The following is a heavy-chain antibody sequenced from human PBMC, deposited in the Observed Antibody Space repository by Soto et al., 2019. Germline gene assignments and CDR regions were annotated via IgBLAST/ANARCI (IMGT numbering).Heavy chain of an antibody. CDR2: ISKSGSST. Sequence: FLRLSCEASGFTFSSYEMNWVRQAPGKGLEWVAYISKSGSSTSYPDSVRGRFTISRDNAQNSLYLQINSLRVEDTAVYYCARESGTLPDYWGQGALVTV. CDR3: ARESGTLPDY. V-gene: IGHV3-48*03. J-gene: IGHJ4*02. D-gene: IGHD1-1*01. CDR1: GFTFSSYE.